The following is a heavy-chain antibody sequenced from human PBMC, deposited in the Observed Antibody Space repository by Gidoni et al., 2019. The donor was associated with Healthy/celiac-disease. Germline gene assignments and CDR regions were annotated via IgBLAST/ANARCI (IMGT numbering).Heavy chain of an antibody. Sequence: EVQLVESGGGLVKPGGSLRLSCAASGFTFSNAWMSWVRQAPGKGLEWVGRIKSKTDGGTTDYAAPVKGRFTISRDDSKNTLYLQMNSLKTEDTAVYYCTTGSNSSGYYYPHYWGQGTLVTVSS. J-gene: IGHJ4*02. CDR1: GFTFSNAW. D-gene: IGHD3-22*01. CDR2: IKSKTDGGTT. CDR3: TTGSNSSGYYYPHY. V-gene: IGHV3-15*01.